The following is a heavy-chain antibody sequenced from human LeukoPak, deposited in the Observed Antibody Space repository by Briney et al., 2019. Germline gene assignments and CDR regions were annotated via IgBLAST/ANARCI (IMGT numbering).Heavy chain of an antibody. D-gene: IGHD2-15*01. J-gene: IGHJ4*02. CDR3: ARDPGRSGGSCYSDY. CDR1: GFTVSSKY. V-gene: IGHV3-21*01. Sequence: GGSLRLSCAASGFTVSSKYMTWVRQAPGKGLEWVSSISSSGTYIYYADSVKGRFTISRDNAKNSLYLQMNSLRAEDTAVYYCARDPGRSGGSCYSDYWGQGTLVTVSS. CDR2: ISSSGTYI.